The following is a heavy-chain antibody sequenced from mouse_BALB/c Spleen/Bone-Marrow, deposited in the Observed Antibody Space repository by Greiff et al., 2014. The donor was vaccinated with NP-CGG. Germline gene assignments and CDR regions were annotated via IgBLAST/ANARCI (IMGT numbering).Heavy chain of an antibody. CDR1: GYAFTDYL. Sequence: LVESGAELVRPGTSVKVSCKTSGYAFTDYLMEWLKQRPGQGLEWIGVINPGSGSTNYNEKFKDKATLTADKSSSTAYIQXXXLTSDDSAVYLCARYDGYFDYWGQGTTLTVSS. V-gene: IGHV1-54*01. CDR2: INPGSGST. J-gene: IGHJ2*01. CDR3: ARYDGYFDY. D-gene: IGHD2-3*01.